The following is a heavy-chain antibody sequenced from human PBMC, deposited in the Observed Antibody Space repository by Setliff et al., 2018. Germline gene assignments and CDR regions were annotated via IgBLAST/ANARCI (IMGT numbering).Heavy chain of an antibody. J-gene: IGHJ6*03. CDR2: INPSGGNT. V-gene: IGHV1-46*03. CDR1: GFGFTTFG. Sequence: RASVKVSCKTSGFGFTTFGFSWVRQAPGQGLEWMGIINPSGGNTNYAQKFQGRVTMTSDTSTSTVYMELSSLRSEDTALYYCARDLSPCSTTGCYGTLYYYYYMDVWGKGTTVTVSS. D-gene: IGHD2-2*01. CDR3: ARDLSPCSTTGCYGTLYYYYYMDV.